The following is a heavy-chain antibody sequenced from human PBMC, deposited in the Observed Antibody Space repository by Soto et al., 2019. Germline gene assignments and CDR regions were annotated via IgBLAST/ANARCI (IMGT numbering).Heavy chain of an antibody. CDR3: ARDKKNYHYYGSGSYYTR. D-gene: IGHD3-10*01. CDR2: IIPIFGTA. CDR1: GGTFSSYA. J-gene: IGHJ4*02. V-gene: IGHV1-69*13. Sequence: SVKVSCKASGGTFSSYAISWVRQAPGQGLEWMGGIIPIFGTANYAQKFQGRVTITADESTSTAYMELSSLRSEDTAVYYCARDKKNYHYYGSGSYYTRWGQGTLVTVSS.